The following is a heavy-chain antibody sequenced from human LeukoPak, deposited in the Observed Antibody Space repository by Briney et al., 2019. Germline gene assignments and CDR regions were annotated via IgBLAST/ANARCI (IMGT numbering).Heavy chain of an antibody. Sequence: PSETLSLTCTVSGGSISSYYWSWIRQPPGKGLEWIGYIYYSGSTNYNPSLKSRVTISVDTSKNQFSLKLSSVTAADTAAYYCARGHSRRSFDYWGQGTLVTVSS. V-gene: IGHV4-59*01. J-gene: IGHJ4*02. CDR3: ARGHSRRSFDY. CDR1: GGSISSYY. CDR2: IYYSGST. D-gene: IGHD3-3*02.